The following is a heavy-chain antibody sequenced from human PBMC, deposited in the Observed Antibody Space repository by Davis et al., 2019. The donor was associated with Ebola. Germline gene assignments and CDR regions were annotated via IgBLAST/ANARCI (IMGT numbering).Heavy chain of an antibody. J-gene: IGHJ5*01. D-gene: IGHD6-13*01. Sequence: PSETLSLTCTVSGGSINSDGHYWTWIRQHPGKGLDWIGYVYYSGSTYYNPSLKSRLIISVDRSKNQFSLNLNSATAADTAVYYCARGRSSAAGLFDSWGQGTLVTVSS. CDR3: ARGRSSAAGLFDS. CDR2: VYYSGST. CDR1: GGSINSDGHY. V-gene: IGHV4-31*03.